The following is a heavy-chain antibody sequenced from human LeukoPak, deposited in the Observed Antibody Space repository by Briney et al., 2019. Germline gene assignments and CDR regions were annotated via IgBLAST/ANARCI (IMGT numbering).Heavy chain of an antibody. CDR1: GGSFCGYF. Sequence: SETLSLTCAVYGGSFCGYFWSWIRQPPGKGLEWIGEINHSGSTNYNPSLKSRVTISVDTSKNQFSLKLSSVTAADTAVYYCARVPLYYDSSALDYWGQGTLVTVSS. V-gene: IGHV4-34*01. CDR3: ARVPLYYDSSALDY. D-gene: IGHD3-22*01. CDR2: INHSGST. J-gene: IGHJ4*02.